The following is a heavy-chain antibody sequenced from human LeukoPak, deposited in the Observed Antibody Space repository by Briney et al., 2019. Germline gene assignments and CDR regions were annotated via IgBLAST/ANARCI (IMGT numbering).Heavy chain of an antibody. J-gene: IGHJ5*02. CDR3: ATRGYSYGYVPLDP. CDR2: FDPEDGET. Sequence: ASVKVSCKVSGYTLTGLSMHWVRQAPGKGLEWMGGFDPEDGETIYAQKFQGRVTMTEDTSTDTAYMELSSLRSEDTAVYYCATRGYSYGYVPLDPWGQGTLVTVSS. V-gene: IGHV1-24*01. D-gene: IGHD5-18*01. CDR1: GYTLTGLS.